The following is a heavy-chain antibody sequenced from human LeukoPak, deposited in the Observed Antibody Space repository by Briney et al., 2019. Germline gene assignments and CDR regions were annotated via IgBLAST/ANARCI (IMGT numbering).Heavy chain of an antibody. CDR2: IGTAGGT. J-gene: IGHJ4*02. D-gene: IGHD1-20*01. Sequence: GGSLRLSCAASGFTFSSYDMHWVRQATGKGLEWVSAIGTAGGTYYPGSVKGRFTISRENAKNSLYLQMNSLRAGDTAVYYCARGGITGNGFDYWGQGTLVTVSS. CDR3: ARGGITGNGFDY. CDR1: GFTFSSYD. V-gene: IGHV3-13*01.